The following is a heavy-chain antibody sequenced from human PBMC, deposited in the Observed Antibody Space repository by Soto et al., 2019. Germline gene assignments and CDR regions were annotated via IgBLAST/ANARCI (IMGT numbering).Heavy chain of an antibody. CDR3: ARDKATVGGYNLYDP. V-gene: IGHV4-4*02. D-gene: IGHD3-16*01. CDR2: IYHSGST. CDR1: GASIISSHW. Sequence: QVQLLESGPGLVKPSETLSLICTVSGASIISSHWWSWVRQPPGKGLERIGEIYHSGSTNLDPSLKSRFTLSVDKSNNQFSLKLTSVTAAETAVYYCARDKATVGGYNLYDPWGQGILVTVSS. J-gene: IGHJ5*02.